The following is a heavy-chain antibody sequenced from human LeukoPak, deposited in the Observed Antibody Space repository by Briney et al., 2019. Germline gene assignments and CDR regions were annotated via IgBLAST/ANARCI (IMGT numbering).Heavy chain of an antibody. CDR2: IYTSGST. D-gene: IGHD3-3*01. CDR3: ARDTYYDFWTGYSSRGYYGMDV. J-gene: IGHJ6*02. CDR1: GGSISSYY. V-gene: IGHV4-4*07. Sequence: SETLSLTCTVSGGSISSYYWSWIRQPAGKGLEWIGRIYTSGSTNYNPSLKSRVTTSVDTSKNQFSLKLSSVTAADTAVYYCARDTYYDFWTGYSSRGYYGMDVWGQGTTVTVSS.